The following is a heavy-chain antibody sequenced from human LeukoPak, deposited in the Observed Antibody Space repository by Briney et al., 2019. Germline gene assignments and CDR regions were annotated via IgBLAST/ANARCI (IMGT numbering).Heavy chain of an antibody. Sequence: SETLSLTCTVSGGSISNYYWSWIRQPAGKGQEWIGRIYTSGSTNYNPSLKSRVTISVDKSKNQFSLKLSSVTAADTAVYYCARDAGMVVAASRFRWFDPWGQGTLVTVSS. V-gene: IGHV4-4*07. CDR3: ARDAGMVVAASRFRWFDP. CDR1: GGSISNYY. D-gene: IGHD2-15*01. J-gene: IGHJ5*02. CDR2: IYTSGST.